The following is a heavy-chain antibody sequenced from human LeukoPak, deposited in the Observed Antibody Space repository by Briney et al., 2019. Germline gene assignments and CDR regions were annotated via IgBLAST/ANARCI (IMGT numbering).Heavy chain of an antibody. J-gene: IGHJ4*02. V-gene: IGHV4-39*01. Sequence: SETLSLTCTVSGGSISSYYWGWIRQPPGKGLEWIGSIYYSGSTYYNPSLKSRVTISVDTSKNQFSLKLSSVTAADTAVYYCASSGLYYYDSSGPSEGFYFDYWGQGTLVTVSS. CDR3: ASSGLYYYDSSGPSEGFYFDY. CDR1: GGSISSYY. D-gene: IGHD3-22*01. CDR2: IYYSGST.